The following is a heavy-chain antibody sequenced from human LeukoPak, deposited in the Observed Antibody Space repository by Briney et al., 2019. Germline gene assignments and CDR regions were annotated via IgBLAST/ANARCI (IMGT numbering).Heavy chain of an antibody. CDR2: ISSSSSYI. D-gene: IGHD3-9*01. CDR3: ARDPPEDYDILTGSLDY. V-gene: IGHV3-21*01. J-gene: IGHJ4*02. Sequence: PGGSLRLSCAASGFTFSSYSMNWVRQAPGRGLEWVSSISSSSSYIYCADSVKGRFTISRDNAKNSLYLQMNSLRAEDTAVYYCARDPPEDYDILTGSLDYWGQGTLVTVSS. CDR1: GFTFSSYS.